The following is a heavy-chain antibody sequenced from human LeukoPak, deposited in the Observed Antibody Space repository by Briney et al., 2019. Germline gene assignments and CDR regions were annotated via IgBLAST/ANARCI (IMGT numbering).Heavy chain of an antibody. Sequence: GGSLRLSCAASGFTFSDYYMTWIRQAPGKGLEWVSYISSSSSYTNYADSVKGRFTIPRDNAKNSLYVQMNSLRAEDTAVYYCARGGGSSSAYFDYWGQGTLVTVSS. CDR1: GFTFSDYY. D-gene: IGHD6-6*01. V-gene: IGHV3-11*06. CDR2: ISSSSSYT. CDR3: ARGGGSSSAYFDY. J-gene: IGHJ4*02.